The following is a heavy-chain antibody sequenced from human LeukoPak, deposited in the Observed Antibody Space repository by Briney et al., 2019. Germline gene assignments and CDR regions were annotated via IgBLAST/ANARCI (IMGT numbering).Heavy chain of an antibody. CDR3: ARDRQGGVVAAYNWFDP. J-gene: IGHJ5*02. D-gene: IGHD2-15*01. CDR1: GGTFSSYA. CDR2: IIPILGIA. V-gene: IGHV1-69*04. Sequence: SVKVSCKDSGGTFSSYAISWVRQAPGQGLEWMGRIIPILGIANYAQKFQGRVTITADKSTSTAYMELSSLRSEDTAVYYCARDRQGGVVAAYNWFDPWGQGTLVTVSS.